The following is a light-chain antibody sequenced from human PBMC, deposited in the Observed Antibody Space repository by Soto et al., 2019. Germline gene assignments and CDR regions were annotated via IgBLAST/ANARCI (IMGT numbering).Light chain of an antibody. V-gene: IGKV3-20*01. J-gene: IGKJ2*01. CDR2: GAS. CDR1: QSVSSSY. Sequence: EIVLTQSPGTLSLSPGERATLSCRASQSVSSSYLAWYQQNPGQAPRLLIRGASSRATGIPDRFSGSGSGTDFTLTISRLEPEDFAVYYCQQFGSSMYTFGQGTKLEIK. CDR3: QQFGSSMYT.